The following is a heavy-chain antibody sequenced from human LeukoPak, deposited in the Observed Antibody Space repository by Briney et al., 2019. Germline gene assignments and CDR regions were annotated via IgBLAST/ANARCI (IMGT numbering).Heavy chain of an antibody. Sequence: KPSETLSLTCAVYGGSFSGYYWSWIRQPPGKGLEWIGYIYHSGSTYYNPSLKSRVTISVDRSKNQFSLKLSSVTTADTAVYYCARSLWFGSNWFDPWGQGTLVTVSS. V-gene: IGHV4-30-2*01. CDR2: IYHSGST. D-gene: IGHD3-10*01. CDR3: ARSLWFGSNWFDP. CDR1: GGSFSGYY. J-gene: IGHJ5*02.